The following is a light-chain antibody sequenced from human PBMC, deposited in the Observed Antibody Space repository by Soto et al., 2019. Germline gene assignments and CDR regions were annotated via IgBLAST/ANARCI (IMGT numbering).Light chain of an antibody. J-gene: IGLJ2*01. CDR2: DTS. V-gene: IGLV7-46*01. CDR3: LVSYNGPVV. Sequence: QTVVTQEPSLTVSPGGTVTLTCGSSTGAVTSTHYPYWFQQRPGQAPRPLIYDTSNKQSWTPARFSGSLLGGKAALTLSGAQPEDEAEYYCLVSYNGPVVFGGGIKLTVL. CDR1: TGAVTSTHY.